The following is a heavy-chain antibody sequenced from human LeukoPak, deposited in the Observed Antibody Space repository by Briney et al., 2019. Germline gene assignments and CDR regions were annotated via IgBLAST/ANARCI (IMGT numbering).Heavy chain of an antibody. D-gene: IGHD4-17*01. V-gene: IGHV1-8*01. Sequence: ASVKVSCKASGYTFTSYDINWVRQATGQGLEWMGWMNPNSGNTGYAQKFQGRVTMTRNTSISTAYMELSSLRSEDTAVYYCARGVTKRYYYYYMDVWGKGTTVTVSS. CDR3: ARGVTKRYYYYYMDV. CDR1: GYTFTSYD. CDR2: MNPNSGNT. J-gene: IGHJ6*03.